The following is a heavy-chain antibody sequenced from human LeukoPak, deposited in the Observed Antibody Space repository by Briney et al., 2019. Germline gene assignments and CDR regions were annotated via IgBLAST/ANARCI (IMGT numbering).Heavy chain of an antibody. CDR1: GFTFSSYG. Sequence: GGSLRLSCAASGFTFSSYGMHWVRQAPGKGLEWVAVIWYDGSNKYYADSVKGRFTISRDNSKNTLYLQMNGLRAEDTAVYYCAGYDFWSGSLDYWGQGTLVTVSS. V-gene: IGHV3-33*01. CDR2: IWYDGSNK. D-gene: IGHD3-3*01. J-gene: IGHJ4*02. CDR3: AGYDFWSGSLDY.